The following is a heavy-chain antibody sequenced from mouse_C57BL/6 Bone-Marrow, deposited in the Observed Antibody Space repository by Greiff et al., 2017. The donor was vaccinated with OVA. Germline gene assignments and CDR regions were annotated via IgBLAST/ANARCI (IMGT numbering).Heavy chain of an antibody. D-gene: IGHD2-4*01. CDR2: ISSGGDYI. J-gene: IGHJ4*01. CDR3: TREDYDKGAMDY. V-gene: IGHV5-9-1*02. CDR1: GFTFSSYA. Sequence: DVHLVESGEGLVKPGGSLKLSCAASGFTFSSYAMSWVRQTPEKRLEWVAYISSGGDYIYYADTVKGRFTISRDNARNTLYLQMSSLKSEDTAMYYCTREDYDKGAMDYWGQGTSVTVSS.